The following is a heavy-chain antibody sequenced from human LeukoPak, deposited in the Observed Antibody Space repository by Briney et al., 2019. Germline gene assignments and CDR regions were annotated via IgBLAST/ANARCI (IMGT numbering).Heavy chain of an antibody. V-gene: IGHV3-23*01. Sequence: GGSLSLSCAASGFTFSSYAMTWVRQAPGKGLEWVSSISAGAGTYYSDSVTGRFTVFGDDSKNILYLQMNSLRAEDTAVYYCGKEPKYSSSEYSDYWGQGTLVTVSP. J-gene: IGHJ4*02. D-gene: IGHD6-13*01. CDR2: ISAGAGT. CDR1: GFTFSSYA. CDR3: GKEPKYSSSEYSDY.